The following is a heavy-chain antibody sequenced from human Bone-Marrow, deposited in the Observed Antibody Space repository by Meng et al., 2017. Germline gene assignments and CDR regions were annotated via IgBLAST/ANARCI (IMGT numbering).Heavy chain of an antibody. CDR1: GFTFSSHG. D-gene: IGHD6-13*01. CDR2: ISPDGSNQ. V-gene: IGHV3-30*03. J-gene: IGHJ4*02. CDR3: ARDFARKQHRIRKIGYYFDY. Sequence: GESLKISCAASGFTFSSHGIHWARQAPGKGLEWVAFISPDGSNQYYAHSVKGRFTISRDNSKNTLSLQMNSLRAEDTAVYYCARDFARKQHRIRKIGYYFDYWGQGTLVTVSS.